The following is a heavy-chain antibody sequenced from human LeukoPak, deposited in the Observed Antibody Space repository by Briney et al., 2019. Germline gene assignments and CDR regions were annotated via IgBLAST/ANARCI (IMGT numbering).Heavy chain of an antibody. CDR3: ARRLVVVPAAIRGDAFDI. CDR1: GGSFSGYY. CDR2: INHSGST. Sequence: PSETLSLTCAVYGGSFSGYYWSWIRQPPGKGLEWIGEINHSGSTNYNPSLKGRVTISVDTSKNQFSLKLTSVTAADTAVYYCARRLVVVPAAIRGDAFDIWGQGTMVTVSS. V-gene: IGHV4-34*01. J-gene: IGHJ3*02. D-gene: IGHD2-2*02.